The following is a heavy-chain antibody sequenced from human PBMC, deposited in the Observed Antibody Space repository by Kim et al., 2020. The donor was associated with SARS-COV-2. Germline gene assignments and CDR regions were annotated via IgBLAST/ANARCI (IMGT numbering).Heavy chain of an antibody. CDR3: ARDGSSGWPSWWFDP. V-gene: IGHV3-48*02. Sequence: GGSLRLSCAASGFTFSSYSMNWVRQAPGKGLEWVSYISSSSSTIYYADSVKGRFTISRDNAKNSLYLQMNSLRDEDTAGYYCARDGSSGWPSWWFDPWGQGTLVTVSS. CDR2: ISSSSSTI. D-gene: IGHD6-19*01. J-gene: IGHJ5*02. CDR1: GFTFSSYS.